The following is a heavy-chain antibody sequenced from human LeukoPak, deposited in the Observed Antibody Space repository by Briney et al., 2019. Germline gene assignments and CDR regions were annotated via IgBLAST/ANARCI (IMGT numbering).Heavy chain of an antibody. V-gene: IGHV4-59*12. CDR3: ARENYFDS. CDR2: IYYSGTT. Sequence: PSETLSLTCSVSGGSITNYYWGWFRQPPGKGLEWIGYIYYSGTTKYNPSLKSRVTTSVDTSKNQFSLKLNSVTAADTAVYYCARENYFDSWGQGTLVTVSS. J-gene: IGHJ4*02. CDR1: GGSITNYY.